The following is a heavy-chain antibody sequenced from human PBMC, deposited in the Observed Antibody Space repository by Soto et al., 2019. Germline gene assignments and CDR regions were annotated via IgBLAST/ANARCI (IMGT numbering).Heavy chain of an antibody. Sequence: PSETLSLTCAVYGGSFSGYYWSWIRQPPGKGLEWIGEINHSRNTNYNPTHKSRVTISVDTSKNQFSMKLSSVPAADTAVYYCARCLGQLVVYYYYFYGMDVWGQGTTVTVSS. CDR3: ARCLGQLVVYYYYFYGMDV. CDR1: GGSFSGYY. V-gene: IGHV4-34*01. CDR2: INHSRNT. J-gene: IGHJ6*02. D-gene: IGHD6-6*01.